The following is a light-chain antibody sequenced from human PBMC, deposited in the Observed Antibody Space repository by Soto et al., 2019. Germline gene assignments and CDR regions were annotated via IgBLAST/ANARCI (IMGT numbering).Light chain of an antibody. CDR2: GNS. CDR1: SSNIGAGYD. V-gene: IGLV1-40*01. CDR3: QSYDSSLSGWV. J-gene: IGLJ3*02. Sequence: QAVLTQPPSXXXXXGQRVTISCTGSSSNIGAGYDVHWYQQLPGTAPKLLIYGNSNRPSGVPDRFSGSKSGTSASLAITGLQAEDEADYYCQSYDSSLSGWVFGGGTKLTVL.